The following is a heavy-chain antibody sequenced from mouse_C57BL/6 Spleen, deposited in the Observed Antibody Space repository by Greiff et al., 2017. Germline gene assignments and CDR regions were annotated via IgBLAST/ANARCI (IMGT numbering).Heavy chain of an antibody. CDR2: IDPSDSYT. CDR3: ARARPYGNFFAY. D-gene: IGHD2-1*01. V-gene: IGHV1-59*01. CDR1: GYTFTSYW. J-gene: IGHJ3*01. Sequence: QVQLQQPGAELVRPGTSVKLSCKASGYTFTSYWMHWVKQRPGQGLEWIGVIDPSDSYTNYNQKFKGKATFTVDTSSSTAYMHLSSLTSEDSAVYYCARARPYGNFFAYWGQGTLVTVSA.